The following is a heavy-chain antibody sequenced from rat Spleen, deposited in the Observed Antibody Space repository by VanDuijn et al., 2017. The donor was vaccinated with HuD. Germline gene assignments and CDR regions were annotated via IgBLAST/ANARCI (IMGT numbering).Heavy chain of an antibody. CDR3: ARLKLYYGFDY. CDR1: GFTFSDYY. J-gene: IGHJ2*01. Sequence: EVQLVESDGGLVQPGRSLKVSCAASGFTFSDYYMAWVRQAPTKGLEWVATISFDGSNTYYRDSVKGRFTISRDNANSTLYLQMDSLRSEDTATYYCARLKLYYGFDYCGQGVMVTVSS. D-gene: IGHD1-6*01. CDR2: ISFDGSNT. V-gene: IGHV5-29*01.